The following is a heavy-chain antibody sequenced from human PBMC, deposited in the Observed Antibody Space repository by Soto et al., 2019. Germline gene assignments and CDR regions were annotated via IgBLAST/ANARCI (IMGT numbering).Heavy chain of an antibody. D-gene: IGHD3-3*01. CDR2: IYYSGST. J-gene: IGHJ6*02. CDR1: GGSISSGDYY. CDR3: ARGVTIFGVAKTAYYYYGMDV. Sequence: SETLSLTCTVSGGSISSGDYYCSWIRQPPGTDLEWIGYIYYSGSTYYNPSLKSRVTISVDTSKNQFSLKLSSVTAADTAVYYCARGVTIFGVAKTAYYYYGMDVWGQGTTVTVSS. V-gene: IGHV4-30-4*01.